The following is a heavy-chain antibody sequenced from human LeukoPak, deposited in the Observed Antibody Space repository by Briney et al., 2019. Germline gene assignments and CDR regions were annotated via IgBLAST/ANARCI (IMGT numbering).Heavy chain of an antibody. CDR3: ARDGFRYYGLRGTLEGY. CDR1: GLTFSSHW. V-gene: IGHV3-74*01. D-gene: IGHD3-10*01. J-gene: IGHJ4*02. Sequence: PGGSLRLSCAASGLTFSSHWMHWVRQAPGKGLVWVSRITNDGSSTTYADSVKGRFTISRDNSKNTLYLQMNSLRAEDTAVYYCARDGFRYYGLRGTLEGYWGQGTLVTVSS. CDR2: ITNDGSST.